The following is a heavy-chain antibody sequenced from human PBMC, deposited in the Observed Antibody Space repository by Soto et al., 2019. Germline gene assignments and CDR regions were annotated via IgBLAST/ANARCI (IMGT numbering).Heavy chain of an antibody. D-gene: IGHD2-2*01. CDR2: IIPIHGIP. J-gene: IGHJ4*02. CDR3: ARELPAGPCDY. CDR1: GGTFITSS. Sequence: QVQLVQSGAEVKKPGSSVKVSCKASGGTFITSSFTWVRQAPGQGLEWMGRIIPIHGIPNYVQKFQDRVTITADKSTSTAYMELSSLRSEDTAVYFCARELPAGPCDYWGQGTLVTVSS. V-gene: IGHV1-69*04.